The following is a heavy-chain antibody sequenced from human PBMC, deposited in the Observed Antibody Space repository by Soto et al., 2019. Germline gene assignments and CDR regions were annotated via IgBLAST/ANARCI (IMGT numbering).Heavy chain of an antibody. V-gene: IGHV3-30-3*01. CDR2: ISYDGSNK. Sequence: GGSLRLSCAASGFTFSSYAMHWVRQAPGKGLEWVAVISYDGSNKYYADSVKGRFTISRDSSKNTLYLQMNSLRAEDTAVYYCAREDYDSSGYPEMVDYWGQGTLVTVSS. CDR1: GFTFSSYA. D-gene: IGHD3-22*01. CDR3: AREDYDSSGYPEMVDY. J-gene: IGHJ4*02.